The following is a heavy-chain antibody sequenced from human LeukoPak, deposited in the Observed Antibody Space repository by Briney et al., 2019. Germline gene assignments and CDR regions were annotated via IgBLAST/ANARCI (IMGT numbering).Heavy chain of an antibody. CDR1: GFTFSGYA. CDR3: ARAGRVADAFDI. CDR2: IWYDGSNK. J-gene: IGHJ3*02. V-gene: IGHV3-33*08. Sequence: GGSLRLSCAASGFTFSGYAMSWVRQAPGKGLEWVAVIWYDGSNKYYAYSVKGRFTISRDNSKNTLYLQMNSLRAEDTAVYYCARAGRVADAFDIWGQGTMVTVSS.